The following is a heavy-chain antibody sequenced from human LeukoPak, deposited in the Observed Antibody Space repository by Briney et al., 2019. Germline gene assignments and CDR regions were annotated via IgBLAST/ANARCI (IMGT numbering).Heavy chain of an antibody. Sequence: KPGASVKVSCKASGYTFTGYYMPWVRQAPGQGLEWMGWINPNSGGTNYAQNFQGRVTMTRDTSISTAYMELSRLRSDDTAVYYCARVTGDRRGHAFDIWGQGTMVTVSS. CDR3: ARVTGDRRGHAFDI. CDR2: INPNSGGT. CDR1: GYTFTGYY. V-gene: IGHV1-2*02. J-gene: IGHJ3*02. D-gene: IGHD7-27*01.